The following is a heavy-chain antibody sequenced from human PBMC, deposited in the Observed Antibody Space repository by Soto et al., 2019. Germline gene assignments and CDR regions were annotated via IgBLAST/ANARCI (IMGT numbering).Heavy chain of an antibody. CDR1: GFTITSYY. CDR2: INPSGGST. CDR3: ARDVAGAAAGSDY. D-gene: IGHD6-13*01. J-gene: IGHJ4*02. Sequence: ASVKLSSKASGFTITSYYIHWVRQAPGQGLEWMGIINPSGGSTSYAQKFQGRVTMTRDTSTSTVYMELSSLRSEDTAMYYCARDVAGAAAGSDYWGQGTLVTVSS. V-gene: IGHV1-46*01.